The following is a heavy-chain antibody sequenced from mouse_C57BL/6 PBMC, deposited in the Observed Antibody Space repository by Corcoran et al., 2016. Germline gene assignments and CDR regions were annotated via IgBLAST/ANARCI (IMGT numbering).Heavy chain of an antibody. CDR3: ARDYGNPFAY. CDR1: GYTFTDYN. V-gene: IGHV1-18*01. D-gene: IGHD2-1*01. J-gene: IGHJ3*01. Sequence: EVQLQQSGPELVKPGASVKIPCKASGYTFTDYNIDWVKQSHGKSLEWIGDINPNNGGTIYNQKFKGKATLTVDKSSSTAYMELRSLTSEDTAVYYCARDYGNPFAYWGQGTLVTVSA. CDR2: INPNNGGT.